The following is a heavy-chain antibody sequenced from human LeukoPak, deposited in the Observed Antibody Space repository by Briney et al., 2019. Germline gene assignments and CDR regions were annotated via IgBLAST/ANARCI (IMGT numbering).Heavy chain of an antibody. D-gene: IGHD3-10*01. Sequence: GGSLRLSCAASGFSSDTYWMHWVRQAPGKRLVWVSRMNGDGSTRMYADSVEGRFTISRDNAKNTLYLQMHSLRVEDTAIYYCVREVYIPGSYYFDYWGQGALVTVIS. CDR1: GFSSDTYW. J-gene: IGHJ4*02. CDR2: MNGDGSTR. CDR3: VREVYIPGSYYFDY. V-gene: IGHV3-74*03.